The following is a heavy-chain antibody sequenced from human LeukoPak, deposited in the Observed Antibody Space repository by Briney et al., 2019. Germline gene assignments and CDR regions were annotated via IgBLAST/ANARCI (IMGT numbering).Heavy chain of an antibody. CDR2: ISYDGSNK. D-gene: IGHD6-19*01. J-gene: IGHJ6*02. Sequence: GRSLRLSCAASGFIFSSYAMHWVRQAPGKGLEWVAVISYDGSNKYYADSVKGRFTISRDNSKNTLYLQMNSLRAEDTAAYYCARDILAVALNPYYYYGMDIWGQGTTVTVSS. CDR1: GFIFSSYA. CDR3: ARDILAVALNPYYYYGMDI. V-gene: IGHV3-30*04.